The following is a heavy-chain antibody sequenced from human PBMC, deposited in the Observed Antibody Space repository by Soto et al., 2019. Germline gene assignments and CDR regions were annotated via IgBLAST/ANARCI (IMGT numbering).Heavy chain of an antibody. D-gene: IGHD1-1*01. J-gene: IGHJ4*02. CDR1: GYTFTSYG. Sequence: QVHLVQSGAEVKKPGASVKVSCKGSGYTFTSYGITWVRQAPGQGLEWRGWISAHNGNTNYAQKFQGRVTVTRDTSTSTAYRELRSLRSDVTAVYYCARARYGDYWGQGALVTVSS. CDR2: ISAHNGNT. CDR3: ARARYGDY. V-gene: IGHV1-18*01.